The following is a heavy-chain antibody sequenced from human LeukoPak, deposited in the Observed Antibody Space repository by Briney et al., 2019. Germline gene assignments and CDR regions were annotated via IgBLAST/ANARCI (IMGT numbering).Heavy chain of an antibody. Sequence: GGSLRLSCTASAFSFSSYEMNWLRQAPGKGLEWISYISSSGSTIYYADSVQGRFTISRDNAKNSLYLQMSSLRVEDTAVYYCARNDYNFDYWGQGTLVTVSS. D-gene: IGHD3-16*01. CDR1: AFSFSSYE. CDR3: ARNDYNFDY. CDR2: ISSSGSTI. J-gene: IGHJ4*02. V-gene: IGHV3-48*03.